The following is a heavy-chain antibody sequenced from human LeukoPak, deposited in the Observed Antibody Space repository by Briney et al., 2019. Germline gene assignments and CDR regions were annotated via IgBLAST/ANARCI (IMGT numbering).Heavy chain of an antibody. Sequence: PGGSLRLSCAASGFTFSSYAMSWVRQAPGKGLEWVANIKQDGSEKYYVDSVKGRFTISRDNAKNSLYLQMNSLRAEDTVVYYCARDGYLYSSCWSTPKNYWGQGTLVTVSS. J-gene: IGHJ4*02. CDR2: IKQDGSEK. D-gene: IGHD6-19*01. CDR3: ARDGYLYSSCWSTPKNY. CDR1: GFTFSSYA. V-gene: IGHV3-7*01.